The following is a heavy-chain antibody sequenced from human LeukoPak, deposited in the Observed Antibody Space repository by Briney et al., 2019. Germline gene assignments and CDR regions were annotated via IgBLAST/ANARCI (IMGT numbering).Heavy chain of an antibody. CDR1: GGTFSSYA. CDR2: INTNTGNP. J-gene: IGHJ6*03. V-gene: IGHV7-4-1*02. CDR3: ARGRYCSSTSCYTGYMDV. D-gene: IGHD2-2*02. Sequence: ASVKVSCKASGGTFSSYAISWVRQAPGQGLEWMGGINTNTGNPTYAQGFTGRFVFSLDTSVSTAYLQISSLKAEDTAVYYCARGRYCSSTSCYTGYMDVWGKGTTVTVSS.